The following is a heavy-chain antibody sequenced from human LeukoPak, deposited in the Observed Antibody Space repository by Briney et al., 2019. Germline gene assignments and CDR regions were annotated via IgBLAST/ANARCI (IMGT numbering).Heavy chain of an antibody. CDR2: IYYSGST. D-gene: IGHD3-22*01. CDR3: ARDNYDSSGYYEHALDL. CDR1: GGSISSGGYY. Sequence: PSETLSLTCTVSGGSISSGGYYWSWIRQHPGKGLEWIGYIYYSGSTYYNPSLKSRVTISVDTCKNQFSLKMTSLTAADTAVYYCARDNYDSSGYYEHALDLWGQGTMVTVSS. V-gene: IGHV4-31*03. J-gene: IGHJ3*01.